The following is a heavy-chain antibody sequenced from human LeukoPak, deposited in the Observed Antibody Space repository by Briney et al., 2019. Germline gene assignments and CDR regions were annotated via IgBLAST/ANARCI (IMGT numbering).Heavy chain of an antibody. CDR1: GYTFTTYD. V-gene: IGHV1-3*04. CDR3: ARHSLTYPAGFDY. D-gene: IGHD2/OR15-2a*01. J-gene: IGHJ4*02. Sequence: ASVKVSCKASGYTFTTYDIHGVRQAPGQRLEWMGWINTGNGNTKHSQNFQGRVTITRDTSASTAYMELSSLRSEDTAVYYCARHSLTYPAGFDYWGQGTLVTVSS. CDR2: INTGNGNT.